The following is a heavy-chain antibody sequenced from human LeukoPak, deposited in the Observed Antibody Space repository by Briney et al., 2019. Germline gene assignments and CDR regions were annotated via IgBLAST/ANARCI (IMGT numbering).Heavy chain of an antibody. Sequence: PSETLSLTCAVYGGSFSGYYWTWIRQPPGKGLEWIGEINHSGTTNYNPSLKSRVTISVDTSKNQFSLKLTSVTAADTAVYYCARGEVGDGYNYFCFDFWGQGTLVSASS. V-gene: IGHV4-34*01. D-gene: IGHD5-24*01. CDR2: INHSGTT. CDR3: ARGEVGDGYNYFCFDF. CDR1: GGSFSGYY. J-gene: IGHJ4*02.